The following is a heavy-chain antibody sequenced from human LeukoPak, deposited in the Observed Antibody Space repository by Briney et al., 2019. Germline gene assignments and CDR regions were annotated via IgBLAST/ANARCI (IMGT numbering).Heavy chain of an antibody. D-gene: IGHD6-13*01. J-gene: IGHJ4*02. CDR2: ISWNSGSI. CDR3: ARAGGSSIQYYFDY. CDR1: GFTFDDYA. Sequence: PGGSLRLSCAASGFTFDDYAMHWVRQAPGKGLEWVSGISWNSGSIGYADSVKGRFTISRDNAKNSLYLQMNSLRAEDTALYHCARAGGSSIQYYFDYWGQGTLVTVSS. V-gene: IGHV3-9*01.